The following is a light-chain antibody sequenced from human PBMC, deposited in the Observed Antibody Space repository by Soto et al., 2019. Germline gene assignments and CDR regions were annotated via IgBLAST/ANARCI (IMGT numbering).Light chain of an antibody. CDR2: DVS. CDR1: SSDVGGYNY. V-gene: IGLV2-14*01. CDR3: SSYTSSRPYG. Sequence: QSVLTQPASVSGSPGQPITISCTGTSSDVGGYNYVSWYQQHPGKAPKLMIYDVSNRPSGVSNRFSVSNSGNTASLTISGLQAEDEADYYCSSYTSSRPYGFGTGTKVTVL. J-gene: IGLJ1*01.